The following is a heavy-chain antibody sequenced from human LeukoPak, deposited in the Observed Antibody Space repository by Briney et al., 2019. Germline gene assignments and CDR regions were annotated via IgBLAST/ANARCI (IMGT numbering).Heavy chain of an antibody. Sequence: LETLSLTCTVSGGSISSYYWSWIRQPAGKGLEWICRVYTSGNTNYSPSVKSRVIMSVDTSKNQFSLELSSVTAADTAVYSCAREYSNSSASSRYFDYWGQGTLVTVSS. D-gene: IGHD6-6*01. CDR3: AREYSNSSASSRYFDY. CDR2: VYTSGNT. J-gene: IGHJ4*02. V-gene: IGHV4-4*07. CDR1: GGSISSYY.